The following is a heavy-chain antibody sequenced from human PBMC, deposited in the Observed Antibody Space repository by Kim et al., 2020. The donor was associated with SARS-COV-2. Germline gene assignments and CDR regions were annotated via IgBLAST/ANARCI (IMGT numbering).Heavy chain of an antibody. V-gene: IGHV3-23*01. CDR3: SKVTSSSGCWYDYYGMAV. Sequence: GGSLRLSCEASGFTFSPFVMTWVRQAPGKGLEWVSTISPTGGGTYDAESAKGRFTSSRDNSNNTLYLQMNSLRAGYTAEHYCSKVTSSSGCWYDYYGMAV. D-gene: IGHD3-22*01. CDR1: GFTFSPFV. J-gene: IGHJ6*01. CDR2: ISPTGGGT.